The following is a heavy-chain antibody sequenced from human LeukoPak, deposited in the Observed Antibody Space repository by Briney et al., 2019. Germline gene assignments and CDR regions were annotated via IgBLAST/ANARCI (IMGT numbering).Heavy chain of an antibody. D-gene: IGHD6-19*01. CDR3: AKTTTGYSSGRYTGWPADY. CDR1: GFTFNSYA. CDR2: IFGSGGSA. V-gene: IGHV3-23*01. Sequence: PGGSLTLSCAAYGFTFNSYAMYWVRQAPGKGLEWVSGIFGSGGSAHYADSVKGRFTISRDNSKNTVYLQMSSLRAEDTAVYYCAKTTTGYSSGRYTGWPADYWGQRSLVTVSS. J-gene: IGHJ4*02.